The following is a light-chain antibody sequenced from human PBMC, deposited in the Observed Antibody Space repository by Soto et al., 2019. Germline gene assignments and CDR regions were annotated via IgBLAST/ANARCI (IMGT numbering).Light chain of an antibody. CDR2: GAS. V-gene: IGKV3-20*01. CDR1: QSVNGRY. Sequence: EIVLTQSPGTLSLSPGESATLSCRASQSVNGRYLAWYQQRPGQPPRLLISGASSGATGIPDRFSASGSGTDFTLTISRLEPEDFAVYYCQQYGSSPWTFGQGTKVEIK. CDR3: QQYGSSPWT. J-gene: IGKJ1*01.